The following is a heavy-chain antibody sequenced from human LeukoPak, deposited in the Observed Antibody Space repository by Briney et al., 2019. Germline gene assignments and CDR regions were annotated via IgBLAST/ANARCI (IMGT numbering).Heavy chain of an antibody. D-gene: IGHD5-12*01. J-gene: IGHJ6*02. V-gene: IGHV4-39*07. Sequence: SETLSLTCTVSGGSISSSSYYWDWIRQPPGKGLEWIGNIYYSGSTYYNPSLKSRVIISVDTSKKQFSLKLSSATAADTAMYYCARTVRYSGYGHYYGTDVWGQGTTVAVSS. CDR2: IYYSGST. CDR1: GGSISSSSYY. CDR3: ARTVRYSGYGHYYGTDV.